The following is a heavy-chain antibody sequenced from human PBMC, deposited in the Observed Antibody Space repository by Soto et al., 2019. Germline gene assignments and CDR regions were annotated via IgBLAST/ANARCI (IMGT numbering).Heavy chain of an antibody. CDR1: GFSFSSYA. D-gene: IGHD5-12*01. Sequence: DVQLLESGGGLVQPGGSLRLSCAASGFSFSSYAMVWVRQAPGKGLEWVAVISARGGSSYFADSVKGRFTLSRDNSKNVLSLEMNSLRAEDTAIYFCAKVSLEYSAAVDNWGQGTLVVVSS. J-gene: IGHJ4*02. V-gene: IGHV3-23*01. CDR2: ISARGGSS. CDR3: AKVSLEYSAAVDN.